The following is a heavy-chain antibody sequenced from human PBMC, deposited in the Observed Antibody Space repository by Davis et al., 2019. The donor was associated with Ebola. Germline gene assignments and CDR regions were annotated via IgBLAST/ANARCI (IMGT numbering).Heavy chain of an antibody. V-gene: IGHV3-21*01. D-gene: IGHD6-19*01. CDR2: ISSSSSYI. CDR1: GFTFSSYS. Sequence: PGGSLRLSCAASGFTFSSYSMNWVRQAPGKGLEWVSSISSSSSYIYYADSVKGRFTISRDNAKNSLYLQMNSLRAEDTAVYYCARDISSGWYGPQDYWGQGTLVTVSS. CDR3: ARDISSGWYGPQDY. J-gene: IGHJ4*02.